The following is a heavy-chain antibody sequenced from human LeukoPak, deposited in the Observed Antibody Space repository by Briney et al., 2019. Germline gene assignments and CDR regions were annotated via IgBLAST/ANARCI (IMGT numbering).Heavy chain of an antibody. CDR3: TSPARSGYAFDI. V-gene: IGHV3-72*01. CDR2: IRNKANSYTT. Sequence: GGSPRLSCEASGFTFSDHYMDWVRQAPGKGLEWVGRIRNKANSYTTDYAASVKARFTISRDDSKNSVNLQMNSLKTEDTAVYYCTSPARSGYAFDIWGQGTMVTVSS. J-gene: IGHJ3*02. CDR1: GFTFSDHY. D-gene: IGHD3-22*01.